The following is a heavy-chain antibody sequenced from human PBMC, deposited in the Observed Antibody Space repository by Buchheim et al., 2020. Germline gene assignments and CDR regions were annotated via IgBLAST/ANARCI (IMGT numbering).Heavy chain of an antibody. CDR3: AKGGSNTAGYYYFGMDV. CDR1: GFTFSSYT. Sequence: EVHLLESGGGLVQPGGSLRLSCAASGFTFSSYTMSWVRQAPGKGLEWVSAIVGSGATTSYADSVKGRFTISRDNSKNQLALQMNSLRAEDAAVYYCAKGGSNTAGYYYFGMDVWGQGTT. J-gene: IGHJ6*02. V-gene: IGHV3-23*01. D-gene: IGHD2/OR15-2a*01. CDR2: IVGSGATT.